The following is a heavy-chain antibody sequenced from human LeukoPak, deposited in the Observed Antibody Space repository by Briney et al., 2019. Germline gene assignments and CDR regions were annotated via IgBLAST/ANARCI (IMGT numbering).Heavy chain of an antibody. V-gene: IGHV4-61*02. Sequence: SETLSLTCTVSGGSISSGSYYWSWIRQPAGKGLEWIGRIYTSGSTNYNPSLKSRVTISVDTSKNQFSLKLSSVTAADTAVYYCARILLWFGELLVPNWFDPWGQGTLVTVSS. CDR2: IYTSGST. CDR3: ARILLWFGELLVPNWFDP. D-gene: IGHD3-10*01. J-gene: IGHJ5*02. CDR1: GGSISSGSYY.